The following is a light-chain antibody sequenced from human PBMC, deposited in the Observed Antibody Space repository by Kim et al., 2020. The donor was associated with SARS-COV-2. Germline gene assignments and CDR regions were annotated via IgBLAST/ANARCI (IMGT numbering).Light chain of an antibody. CDR2: DAF. CDR3: QKSRKWPLT. J-gene: IGKJ5*01. CDR1: QSVSGY. V-gene: IGKV3-11*01. Sequence: DIVLTQSPSTLSLSPGDRATLSCRASQSVSGYLAWYQQKPGQSPRLLIFDAFNRATGIPARFSGSGSGTDFTLTISSLEPEDFALYYCQKSRKWPLTFGQRRRVGSK.